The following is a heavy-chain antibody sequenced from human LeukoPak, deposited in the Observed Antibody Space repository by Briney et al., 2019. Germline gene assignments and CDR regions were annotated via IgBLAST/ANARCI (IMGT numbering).Heavy chain of an antibody. Sequence: SETLSLTCTVSGGSISSSSYYWGWIRQPPGKGLEWIGSIYYSGSTYYNPSLKSRVTISVDTSKNQFSLKLSSVTAADTAVYYCARNDLPIAAAGTAADYWGQGTLVTVSS. CDR2: IYYSGST. CDR3: ARNDLPIAAAGTAADY. J-gene: IGHJ4*02. CDR1: GGSISSSSYY. D-gene: IGHD6-13*01. V-gene: IGHV4-39*01.